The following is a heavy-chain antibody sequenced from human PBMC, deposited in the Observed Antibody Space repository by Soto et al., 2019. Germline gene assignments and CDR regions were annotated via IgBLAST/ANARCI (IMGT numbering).Heavy chain of an antibody. CDR1: GYTFTSYG. V-gene: IGHV1-18*01. D-gene: IGHD3-9*01. CDR2: ISAYNGNT. J-gene: IGHJ4*02. Sequence: GASVKVSCKASGYTFTSYGISWVRQAPGQGLEWMGWISAYNGNTNYAQKLQGRVTMTTDTSTSTAYMELGSLRSDDTAVYYCASFLGYDILTGYSGWGQGTLVTVSS. CDR3: ASFLGYDILTGYSG.